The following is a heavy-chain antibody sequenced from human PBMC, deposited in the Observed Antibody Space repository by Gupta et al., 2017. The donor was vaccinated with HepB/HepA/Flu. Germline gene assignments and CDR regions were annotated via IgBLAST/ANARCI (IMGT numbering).Heavy chain of an antibody. J-gene: IGHJ3*01. Sequence: QLVQSGAEVKKSGASVKVSCKASGDTFIGRGFSWVRQAPGQGLEWLGWIDFKNDNTKYAQKFQGRVTMTTDTSTNTVYMELRSLRSDDTAVYYCARESSWDSGDYFIWDGFDFWGQGTMITVSS. D-gene: IGHD1-26*01. CDR1: GDTFIGRG. CDR3: ARESSWDSGDYFIWDGFDF. CDR2: IDFKNDNT. V-gene: IGHV1-18*01.